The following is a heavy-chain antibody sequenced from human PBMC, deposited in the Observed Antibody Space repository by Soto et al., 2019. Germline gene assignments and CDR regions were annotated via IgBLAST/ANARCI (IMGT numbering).Heavy chain of an antibody. Sequence: QVQLVQSGAEVKKPGASVKVSCTASGYTFTSYYMHWVRQAPGQGLEWMGIINPSGGSTNYAQKFQGRVTMTRDTSPSTVYLELSSLRSEDTVVYYCARVWHDSSGYYPDAFDIWGQGTMVTVSS. CDR1: GYTFTSYY. CDR2: INPSGGST. J-gene: IGHJ3*02. CDR3: ARVWHDSSGYYPDAFDI. D-gene: IGHD3-22*01. V-gene: IGHV1-46*01.